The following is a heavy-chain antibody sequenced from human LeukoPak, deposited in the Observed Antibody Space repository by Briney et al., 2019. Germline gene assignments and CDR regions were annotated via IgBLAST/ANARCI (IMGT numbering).Heavy chain of an antibody. CDR2: INPSGGST. Sequence: ASVKVSCKASGYTFTSYYMHWVRQAPGQGLEWMGIINPSGGSTSYAQKFQGRVTMTRDTSTSTVYMELSSLRFEDTAVYYCARDRYYYDSSGYQPFDYWGQGTLVTVSS. CDR3: ARDRYYYDSSGYQPFDY. D-gene: IGHD3-22*01. J-gene: IGHJ4*02. V-gene: IGHV1-46*01. CDR1: GYTFTSYY.